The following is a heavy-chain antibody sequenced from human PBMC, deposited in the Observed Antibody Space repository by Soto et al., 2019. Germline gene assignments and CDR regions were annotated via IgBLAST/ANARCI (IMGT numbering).Heavy chain of an antibody. D-gene: IGHD6-6*01. J-gene: IGHJ4*02. CDR2: IYWDDDK. V-gene: IGHV2-5*02. Sequence: QITLKESGPTLVKPTQTLTLTCTFSGFSLSTSGVDVGWIRQPPGKALEWLALIYWDDDKRYSPSLESRLTITKDTSKNQVVLTMTNIDPLDTATYYCAHRRPYSNSPEYFFDYWGQGTLVTVSS. CDR3: AHRRPYSNSPEYFFDY. CDR1: GFSLSTSGVD.